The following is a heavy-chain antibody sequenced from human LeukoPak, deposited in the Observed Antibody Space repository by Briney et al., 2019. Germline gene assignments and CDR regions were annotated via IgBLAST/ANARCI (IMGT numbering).Heavy chain of an antibody. V-gene: IGHV3-7*01. Sequence: PGGSLRLSCAVSGFTFSDCWMTWVRQAPGKGLEWVATINRGGSETYYVDSVKGRFTISRDDARNSLYLQMNGLRAEDAAVYFCAAFDRGWGQGALGTVSS. CDR3: AAFDRG. J-gene: IGHJ1*01. CDR2: INRGGSET. D-gene: IGHD3-16*01. CDR1: GFTFSDCW.